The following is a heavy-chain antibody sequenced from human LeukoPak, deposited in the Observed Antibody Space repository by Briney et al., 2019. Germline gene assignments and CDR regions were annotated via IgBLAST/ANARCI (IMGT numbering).Heavy chain of an antibody. CDR3: ARVGMDVVGGRYMDV. D-gene: IGHD2-2*01. CDR2: ISSSSSYI. J-gene: IGHJ6*03. CDR1: GFTFSSYS. Sequence: GGSLRLSCAASGFTFSSYSTNWVRQAPGKGLEWVSSISSSSSYIYYADSVKGRFTISRDNSKNTLYLQMNSLRAEDTAVYYCARVGMDVVGGRYMDVWGKGTTVTVSS. V-gene: IGHV3-21*01.